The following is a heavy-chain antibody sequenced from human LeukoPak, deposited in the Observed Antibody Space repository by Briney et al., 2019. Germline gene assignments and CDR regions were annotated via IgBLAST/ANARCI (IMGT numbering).Heavy chain of an antibody. CDR2: IIPIFGTA. CDR3: ARGPYDSSSGPHRLFDY. D-gene: IGHD3-22*01. Sequence: GASVKVSCKAPGGTFSSYGVSWVRQAPGQGLEWMGRIIPIFGTANYAQKFQGRVTITTDESTSTAYMELSSLRSEDTAVYYCARGPYDSSSGPHRLFDYWGQGTLVTVSS. J-gene: IGHJ4*02. CDR1: GGTFSSYG. V-gene: IGHV1-69*05.